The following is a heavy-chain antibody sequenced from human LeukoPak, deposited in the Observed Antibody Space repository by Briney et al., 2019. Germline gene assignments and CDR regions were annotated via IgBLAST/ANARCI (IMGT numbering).Heavy chain of an antibody. V-gene: IGHV1-2*06. Sequence: ASVKVSCKASGYTFTGYYMHWVRQAPGQGLEWMGRINPNSGGTNYAQKFQGRVTMTRDTSISTAYMELSRLRSDDTAVYYCARDYYDSSGYYSFYYWGQGTLVTVSS. CDR2: INPNSGGT. CDR1: GYTFTGYY. D-gene: IGHD3-22*01. J-gene: IGHJ4*02. CDR3: ARDYYDSSGYYSFYY.